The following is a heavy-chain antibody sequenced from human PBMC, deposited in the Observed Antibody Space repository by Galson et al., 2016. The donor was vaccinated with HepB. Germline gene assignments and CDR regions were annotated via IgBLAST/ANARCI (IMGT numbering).Heavy chain of an antibody. CDR2: DSLAGRRK. D-gene: IGHD2/OR15-2a*01. CDR3: ARRHEYCPPVGCSVDY. V-gene: IGHV3-30*03. Sequence: SLRLSCAASGFTFSNYGMHWVRQAPGKGLEWVAADSLAGRRKLYAASVKGRFTISRDNSNSILVQRMSSLRADDTAVYYCARRHEYCPPVGCSVDYWGQGTLVSVSS. CDR1: GFTFSNYG. J-gene: IGHJ4*02.